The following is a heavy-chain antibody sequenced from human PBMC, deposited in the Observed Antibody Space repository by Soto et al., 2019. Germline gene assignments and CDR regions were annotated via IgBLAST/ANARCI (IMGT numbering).Heavy chain of an antibody. V-gene: IGHV5-51*01. Sequence: PGESLKIACKGSVYSFTNYWISWVCQMPGKGLEWMGIINPADSDTRYSPSFQGQVTVSVDKSISTAYLQRGSLKASDTAMYYCVRPDSTGYYSHWGQGTPVTVSS. CDR3: VRPDSTGYYSH. D-gene: IGHD3-9*01. J-gene: IGHJ4*02. CDR1: VYSFTNYW. CDR2: INPADSDT.